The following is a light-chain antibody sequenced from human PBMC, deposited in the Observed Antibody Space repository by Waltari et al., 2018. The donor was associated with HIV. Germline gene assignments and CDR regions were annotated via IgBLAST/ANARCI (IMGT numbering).Light chain of an antibody. V-gene: IGKV3-15*01. CDR2: SAS. J-gene: IGKJ5*01. Sequence: DIVMTQSPATLSVSPGERATLSCRASQSVTNNLGWYQQKPGQAPRLLIFSASARASGVPGRFSASGSGTEFTLTISSLQPEDSAVYYCQHYNSRPPLTFGQGTRVEIK. CDR3: QHYNSRPPLT. CDR1: QSVTNN.